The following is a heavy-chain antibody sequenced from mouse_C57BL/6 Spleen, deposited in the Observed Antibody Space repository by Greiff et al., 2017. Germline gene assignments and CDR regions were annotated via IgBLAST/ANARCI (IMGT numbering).Heavy chain of an antibody. CDR2: IDPEDGET. CDR1: GFNIKAYY. D-gene: IGHD1-1*01. Sequence: VQLQQSGAELVKPGASVKLSCTASGFNIKAYYMHWVKQRTEQGLEWIGRIDPEDGETKYAPKFQGKATITADTSSNTAYLQLSSLTSEDTAVYYCASPYYYGSSYWDFDVWGTGTTVTVSS. V-gene: IGHV14-2*01. J-gene: IGHJ1*03. CDR3: ASPYYYGSSYWDFDV.